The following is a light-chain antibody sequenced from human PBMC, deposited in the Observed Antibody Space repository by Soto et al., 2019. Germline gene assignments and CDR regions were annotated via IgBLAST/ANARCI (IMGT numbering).Light chain of an antibody. Sequence: QMTQTPHSQSASVPDTLPIACRASQTISTYLHWYQQEAGEAPKLLIYAASSLQGGVPSRFSGSGSGADFTLTINSLQPEDFATYYCQQGYSTPRTFGQGTKVDIK. J-gene: IGKJ1*01. V-gene: IGKV1-39*01. CDR3: QQGYSTPRT. CDR2: AAS. CDR1: QTISTY.